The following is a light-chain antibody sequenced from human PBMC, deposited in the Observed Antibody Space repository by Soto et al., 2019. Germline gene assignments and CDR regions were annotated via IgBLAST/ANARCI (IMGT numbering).Light chain of an antibody. CDR3: QQRSNWPLT. Sequence: EIVLTQSPATLSLSPGERATLSCRASQSVSRYLAWYQQKPGQAPRFLIYDASNRATGIPARFSGSGSGTDFTLTISSLEPEDVAVYYCQQRSNWPLTFGGGTKVEIK. J-gene: IGKJ4*01. CDR2: DAS. CDR1: QSVSRY. V-gene: IGKV3-11*01.